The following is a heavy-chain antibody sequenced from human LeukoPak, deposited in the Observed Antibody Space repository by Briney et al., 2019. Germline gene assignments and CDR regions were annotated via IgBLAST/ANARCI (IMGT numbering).Heavy chain of an antibody. CDR1: GFTFSSYA. CDR2: ISGSGGST. D-gene: IGHD3-10*01. J-gene: IGHJ4*02. Sequence: PGGSLRLSCAASGFTFSSYAMSWVRQAPGKGLEWVSAISGSGGSTYYADSVKGRFTISRDNSKNTLYLQMNSLRVEDTAVYYCAKVYYGSGSYNYFDYWGQGTLVTVSS. V-gene: IGHV3-23*01. CDR3: AKVYYGSGSYNYFDY.